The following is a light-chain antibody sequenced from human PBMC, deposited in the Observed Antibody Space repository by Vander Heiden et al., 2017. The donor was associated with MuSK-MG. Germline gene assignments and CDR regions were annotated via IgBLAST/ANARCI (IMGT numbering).Light chain of an antibody. V-gene: IGKV1-39*01. Sequence: DIQMTQSPSSLSASVGDRVTITCRASQSISSYLNWYQQKPGKAPKLLIDAASSLQSGVPSRFSGSGSGTDFTLTISSLQPEDFATYYCKQSDSTPFTFGPGTKVDIK. J-gene: IGKJ3*01. CDR1: QSISSY. CDR2: AAS. CDR3: KQSDSTPFT.